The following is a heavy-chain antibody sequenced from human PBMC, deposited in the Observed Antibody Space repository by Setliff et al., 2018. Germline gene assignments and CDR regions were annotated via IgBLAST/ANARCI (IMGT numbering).Heavy chain of an antibody. J-gene: IGHJ6*03. CDR3: AREEGYYYDSTDYYYYMDV. CDR1: GGTFSTYG. D-gene: IGHD3-22*01. CDR2: IMPIFGTI. V-gene: IGHV1-69*13. Sequence: ASVKVSCKASGGTFSTYGITWVRQAPGQGLEWVGGIMPIFGTINYAQKFQGRVTITADEPTSTVYMELSSLRSDDTALYYCAREEGYYYDSTDYYYYMDVWGKGTTVTVSS.